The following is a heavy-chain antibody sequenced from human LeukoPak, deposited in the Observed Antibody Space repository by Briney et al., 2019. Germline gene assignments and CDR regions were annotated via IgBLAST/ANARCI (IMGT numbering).Heavy chain of an antibody. D-gene: IGHD3-9*01. CDR1: GGSFSGYY. CDR3: AREGARGHPHVLRYFDWLTFDY. J-gene: IGHJ4*02. CDR2: IYTSGST. Sequence: SETLSLTCAVYGGSFSGYYWSWIRQPAGKGLEWIGRIYTSGSTNYNPSLKSRVTMSVDTSKNQFSLKLSSVTAADTAVYYCAREGARGHPHVLRYFDWLTFDYWGQGTLVTVSS. V-gene: IGHV4-4*07.